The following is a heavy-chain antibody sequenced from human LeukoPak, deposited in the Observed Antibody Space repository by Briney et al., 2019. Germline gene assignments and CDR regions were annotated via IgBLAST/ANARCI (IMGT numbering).Heavy chain of an antibody. CDR3: VPSDSSGLD. CDR2: TNTDGSST. Sequence: QPGGSLRLSCEASGFTFSHIWMHWVRQAPGKGLVWVSRTNTDGSSTNYMGSVKGRFTISRDNAKNTIYLQMNSLRAEDTAVYYCVPSDSSGLDWGQGTLVTVSS. V-gene: IGHV3-74*01. CDR1: GFTFSHIW. D-gene: IGHD3-22*01. J-gene: IGHJ4*02.